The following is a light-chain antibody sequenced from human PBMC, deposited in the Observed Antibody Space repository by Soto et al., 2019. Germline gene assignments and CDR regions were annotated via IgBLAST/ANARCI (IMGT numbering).Light chain of an antibody. CDR3: QQSYSTPPT. J-gene: IGKJ4*01. CDR1: QSISSY. CDR2: AAS. V-gene: IGKV1-39*01. Sequence: DIQMTQSPSSLSASVGDRVTITCRASQSISSYLNWYQQKPGKAPKLLIYAASSLQSGVPSGFSGSGSGTDFTLTISSLQPEDFATYYCQQSYSTPPTFXGGTKVDIK.